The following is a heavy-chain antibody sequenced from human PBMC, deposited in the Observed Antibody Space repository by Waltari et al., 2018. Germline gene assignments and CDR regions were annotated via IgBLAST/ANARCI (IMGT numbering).Heavy chain of an antibody. V-gene: IGHV4-59*11. D-gene: IGHD3-10*01. CDR2: IYYSGST. J-gene: IGHJ4*02. CDR1: GGSISSHY. CDR3: ARGVRDYYGSGNYYFDY. Sequence: QVQLQESGPGLVKPSETLSLTCTVSGGSISSHYWSWIRQPPGKGLEWIGYIYYSGSTNYNPSLKSRVTISVDTSKNQFSLKLSSVTAADTAVYYCARGVRDYYGSGNYYFDYWGQGTLVTVSS.